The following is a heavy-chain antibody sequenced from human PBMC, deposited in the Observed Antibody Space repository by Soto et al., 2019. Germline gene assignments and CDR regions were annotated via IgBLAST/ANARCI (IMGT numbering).Heavy chain of an antibody. CDR2: IWYDGSNK. CDR3: ATRSFTNSKGAFDI. V-gene: IGHV3-33*01. J-gene: IGHJ3*02. Sequence: CLRLSCAASGFTFSSYGMHWVRQAPGKGLEWVAVIWYDGSNKYYADSVKGRFTISRDNSKNALYLQMNSLRAEDTAAYYCATRSFTNSKGAFDIWGQGTMVTVS. D-gene: IGHD3-22*01. CDR1: GFTFSSYG.